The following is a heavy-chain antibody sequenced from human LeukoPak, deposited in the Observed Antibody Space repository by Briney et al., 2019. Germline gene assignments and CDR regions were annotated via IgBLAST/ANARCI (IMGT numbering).Heavy chain of an antibody. V-gene: IGHV1-18*04. CDR1: GYTFSNNG. CDR2: ISAYNGNT. D-gene: IGHD6-6*01. CDR3: ARGYSSSSSYYYYYYYMDV. Sequence: ASVKVSCKASGYTFSNNGISWVRQAPGQGLEWMGWISAYNGNTNYAQKLQGRVTMTTDTSTTTAYMELRSLRSDDTAVYYCARGYSSSSSYYYYYYYMDVWGKGTTVTVSS. J-gene: IGHJ6*03.